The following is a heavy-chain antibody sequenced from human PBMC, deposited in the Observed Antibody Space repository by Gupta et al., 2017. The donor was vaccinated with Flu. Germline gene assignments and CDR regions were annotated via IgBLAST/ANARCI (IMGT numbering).Heavy chain of an antibody. J-gene: IGHJ5*02. D-gene: IGHD3-3*01. CDR1: GDSISNGHFY. V-gene: IGHV4-61*02. CDR2: IHVSGSA. CDR3: ARAGVTISRVVIPSHFDP. Sequence: QVQLQESGPGLVKPPQTLSLTCTVSGDSISNGHFYWSWVRQPAGKGLEWLGRIHVSGSATYNPSLRGRVSMSADVYKNQVSLQLTSVTASDTAIYYCARAGVTISRVVIPSHFDPWGQGTRGTVSS.